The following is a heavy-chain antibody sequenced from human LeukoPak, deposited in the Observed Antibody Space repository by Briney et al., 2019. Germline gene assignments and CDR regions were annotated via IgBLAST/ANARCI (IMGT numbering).Heavy chain of an antibody. V-gene: IGHV4-39*07. CDR3: TRGSSNWTY. CDR2: IYYSGST. J-gene: IGHJ4*02. CDR1: GGSISSSSYY. D-gene: IGHD6-13*01. Sequence: PSETLSLTCTVSGGSISSSSYYWGWIRQPPGKGLEWIGSIYYSGSTYYNPSLKSRVTISVDTSKNQFSLKLNSVTAADTALYYCTRGSSNWTYWGQGTLVTVSS.